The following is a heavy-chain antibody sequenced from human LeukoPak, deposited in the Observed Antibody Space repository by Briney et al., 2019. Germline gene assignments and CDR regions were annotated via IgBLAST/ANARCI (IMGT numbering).Heavy chain of an antibody. CDR1: GFTFSSYS. D-gene: IGHD4-17*01. J-gene: IGHJ6*03. CDR3: ARDYGDYGENYMDV. V-gene: IGHV3-21*01. CDR2: ISSSSSYI. Sequence: PGGSLRLSCAASGFTFSSYSMNWVRQAPGKGLEWVSSISSSSSYIYYADSVKGRFTISRDNAKNSLYLQMNSLRAEDTAVYYCARDYGDYGENYMDVWGKGTTVTVSS.